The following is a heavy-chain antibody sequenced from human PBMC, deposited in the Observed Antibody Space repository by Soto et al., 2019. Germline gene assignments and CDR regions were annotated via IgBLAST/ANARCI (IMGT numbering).Heavy chain of an antibody. V-gene: IGHV4-59*01. J-gene: IGHJ5*02. CDR2: IYYSGST. D-gene: IGHD3-10*01. CDR3: ARDLGYYYGSGSYYAHWFDP. CDR1: GGSISSYY. Sequence: SETLSLTCTVSGGSISSYYWSWIRQPPGKGLEWIGYIYYSGSTNYNPSLKSRVTISVDTSKNQFSLKLSSVTAPDTAVYYCARDLGYYYGSGSYYAHWFDPWGQGTLVTVSS.